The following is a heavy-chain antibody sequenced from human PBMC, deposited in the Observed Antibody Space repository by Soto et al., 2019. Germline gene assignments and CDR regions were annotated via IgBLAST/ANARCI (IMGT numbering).Heavy chain of an antibody. CDR3: ARGGYYDSSGSNWFDP. CDR1: GFTFSSYA. CDR2: ISYDGSNK. D-gene: IGHD3-22*01. J-gene: IGHJ5*02. V-gene: IGHV3-30-3*01. Sequence: QVQLVESGGGVVQPGRSLRLSCAASGFTFSSYAMHWVRQAPGKGLEWVAVISYDGSNKYHADSVKGRFTISRDNSKNTLYLQMNSLRAEDTAVYYCARGGYYDSSGSNWFDPWGQGTLVTVSS.